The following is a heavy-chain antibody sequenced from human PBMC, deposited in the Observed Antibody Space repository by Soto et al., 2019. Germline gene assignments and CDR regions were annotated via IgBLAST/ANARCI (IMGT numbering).Heavy chain of an antibody. CDR2: IYPGDSDT. CDR1: GSSVTSYL. J-gene: IGHJ4*02. D-gene: IGHD6-19*01. Sequence: GESVNSSCAVSGSSVTSYLICCVRQMPGKGLEWMGIIYPGDSDTRYSPSFQGQVTISADKSISTAYLQWSSLKASDTAMYYCARHSRAVAPPDYWGQGTLVTVSS. V-gene: IGHV5-51*01. CDR3: ARHSRAVAPPDY.